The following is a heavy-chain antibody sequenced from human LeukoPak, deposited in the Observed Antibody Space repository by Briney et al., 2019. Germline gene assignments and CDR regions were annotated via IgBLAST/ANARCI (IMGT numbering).Heavy chain of an antibody. D-gene: IGHD3-10*01. CDR2: INHSGST. CDR3: ARGRIRVVRGVPGGIDP. V-gene: IGHV4-34*01. J-gene: IGHJ5*02. Sequence: SETLSLTCAVYGGSFSGYYWSWIRQPPGKGLEWIREINHSGSTNYNPSLKSRVTISVDTSKNQFSLKLSSVTAADTAVYYCARGRIRVVRGVPGGIDPWGQGTLVTVSS. CDR1: GGSFSGYY.